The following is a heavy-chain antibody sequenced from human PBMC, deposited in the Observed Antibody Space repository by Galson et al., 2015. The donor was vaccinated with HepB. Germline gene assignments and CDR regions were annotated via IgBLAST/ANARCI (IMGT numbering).Heavy chain of an antibody. CDR3: ARGGSAGPFDF. Sequence: TLRLSCAASGFTFSSFAMSWVRQPPGKGLQWVSSLSGRGGHTYYAASVRGRLTVSRDNSKNTLFLHMNSLRVDDTAIYYCARGGSAGPFDFWGQGTLVTVSS. V-gene: IGHV3-23*01. CDR1: GFTFSSFA. D-gene: IGHD3-16*01. CDR2: LSGRGGHT. J-gene: IGHJ4*02.